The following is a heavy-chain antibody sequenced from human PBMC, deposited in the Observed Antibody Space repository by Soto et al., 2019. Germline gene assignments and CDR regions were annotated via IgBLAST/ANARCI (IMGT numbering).Heavy chain of an antibody. V-gene: IGHV4-59*08. J-gene: IGHJ4*02. CDR2: IYYSVST. CDR1: GGSISSYY. CDR3: AAPGMVTPELGYFDY. Sequence: PSETLSLTCTVSGGSISSYYWSWIRQPPGKGLEWIGYIYYSVSTYYNPSLNSRVTISVDTSKNQFSLKLSSVTAADTAVYYCAAPGMVTPELGYFDYWGQGTLVTVSS. D-gene: IGHD2-21*02.